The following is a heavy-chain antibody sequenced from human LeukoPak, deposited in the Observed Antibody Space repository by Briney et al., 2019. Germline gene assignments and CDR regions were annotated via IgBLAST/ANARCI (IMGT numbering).Heavy chain of an antibody. V-gene: IGHV3-23*01. CDR2: ISASGGST. CDR3: AKDAPERQHRYFQH. J-gene: IGHJ1*01. Sequence: PGGSLRLSCAASGFTFSSYSMNWVRQAPGKGLEWVSSISASGGSTFYADSVKGRFTISRDNSKNTLFLQMNSLRAEDTAVYYCAKDAPERQHRYFQHWGQGTLVTVSS. D-gene: IGHD6-13*01. CDR1: GFTFSSYS.